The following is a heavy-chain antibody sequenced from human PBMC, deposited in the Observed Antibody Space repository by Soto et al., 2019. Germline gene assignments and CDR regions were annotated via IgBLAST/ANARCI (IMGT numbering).Heavy chain of an antibody. Sequence: GASLKISCKVSGYIFTDYWIGCVRQMPGKGLEWVGNIHPGDSDTRYGPSFQGQVTISVDKSISTAYLQWSSLKASDTAIYYCARQGFNRMSPVPATGDYWGQGTLVTVSS. V-gene: IGHV5-51*01. CDR1: GYIFTDYW. D-gene: IGHD2-2*01. CDR2: IHPGDSDT. CDR3: ARQGFNRMSPVPATGDY. J-gene: IGHJ4*02.